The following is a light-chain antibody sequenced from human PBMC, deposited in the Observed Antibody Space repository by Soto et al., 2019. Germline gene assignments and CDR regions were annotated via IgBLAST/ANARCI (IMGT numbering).Light chain of an antibody. CDR2: KVS. J-gene: IGKJ2*01. Sequence: DVVMTQSPISLPVTLGQPASISCRSSQSLAYSDGNTYLSWFQQRPGHSPRRLIYKVSNRDSGVPDRFSGSGSGTDFTLKIIRVEADDVGVYYHMQGTHWPPYTLGQGTKLEIK. CDR1: QSLAYSDGNTY. V-gene: IGKV2-30*01. CDR3: MQGTHWPPYT.